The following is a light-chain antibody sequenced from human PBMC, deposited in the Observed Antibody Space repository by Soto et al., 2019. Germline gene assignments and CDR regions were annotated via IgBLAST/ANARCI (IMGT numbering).Light chain of an antibody. CDR1: SSDVGGYNY. Sequence: QSVLTQPASVSGSPGQSSPISCTGTSSDVGGYNYVSWYQHHPGKAPKVMIYDVSNRPSGVSNRFSGSKSGNTASLTISGLRAEDEADYYCSSYTRSNTLRYVFGTGTKVTVL. CDR2: DVS. V-gene: IGLV2-14*03. J-gene: IGLJ1*01. CDR3: SSYTRSNTLRYV.